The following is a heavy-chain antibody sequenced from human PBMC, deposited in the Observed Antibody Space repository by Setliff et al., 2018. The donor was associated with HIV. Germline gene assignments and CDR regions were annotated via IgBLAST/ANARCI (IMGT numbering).Heavy chain of an antibody. V-gene: IGHV4-39*01. CDR1: GASISGSDYY. CDR3: VRVGGGNWLGIHYYYYMDV. Sequence: PSETLSLTCSVFGASISGSDYYWGWIRQLPEKGLEWIGSIYYSGSAYHNPSLKSRVAMSVDTAKKQFSLKLTSLTGADTAVYYCVRVGGGNWLGIHYYYYMDVWGKGITVTVSS. CDR2: IYYSGSA. D-gene: IGHD3-9*01. J-gene: IGHJ6*03.